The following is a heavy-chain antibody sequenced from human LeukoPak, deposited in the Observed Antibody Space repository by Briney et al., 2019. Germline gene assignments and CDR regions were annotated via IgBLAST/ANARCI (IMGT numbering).Heavy chain of an antibody. J-gene: IGHJ4*02. CDR1: GFTFDDYA. D-gene: IGHD2-2*01. CDR3: AKEGGKYCSSTSCYWDY. V-gene: IGHV3-9*01. Sequence: PGMSLRLSCAASGFTFDDYAMHWVRQAPGKGLEWVSGISWNSGSIGYADSVKGRFTISRDNAKNSLYLQMNSLRAEDTALYYCAKEGGKYCSSTSCYWDYWGQGTLVTVSS. CDR2: ISWNSGSI.